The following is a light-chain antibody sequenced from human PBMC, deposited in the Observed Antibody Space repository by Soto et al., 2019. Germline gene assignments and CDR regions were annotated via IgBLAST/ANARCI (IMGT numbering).Light chain of an antibody. CDR1: QSVSTY. J-gene: IGKJ5*01. CDR3: QQRIKSPIT. CDR2: AAC. V-gene: IGKV3-11*01. Sequence: EIVLTQSPATLSLSPGERATLSCRASQSVSTYLACYQQKPGQAPRLLIYAACSRAAGVQGRFRGSGSGTDSTLTIRRLDPEDFAVYYCQQRIKSPITFGQGTRVDIK.